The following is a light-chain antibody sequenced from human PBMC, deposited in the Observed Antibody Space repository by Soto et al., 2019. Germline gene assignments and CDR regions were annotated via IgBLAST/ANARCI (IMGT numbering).Light chain of an antibody. J-gene: IGKJ5*01. CDR2: GAS. CDR1: QGVSRK. V-gene: IGKV3-11*01. CDR3: QQRSNWPPKIT. Sequence: DIVMTQSPVTLSVAPGERVTFSCRASQGVSRKLAWYQHKPGQAPRLLISGASTGATGIPARFSGSGSGTDFTLTISSLEPEDFAVYYCQQRSNWPPKITFGQGTRLEIK.